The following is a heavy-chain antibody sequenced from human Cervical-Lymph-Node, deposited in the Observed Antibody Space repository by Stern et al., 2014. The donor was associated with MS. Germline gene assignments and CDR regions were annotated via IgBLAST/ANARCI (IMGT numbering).Heavy chain of an antibody. V-gene: IGHV3-23*04. CDR2: ISDGGYYT. D-gene: IGHD6-19*01. J-gene: IGHJ5*02. Sequence: ELQLVESGGGLVQPGGSLRLSCAASGFTFSAYAMTWVRQAPGKGLEWVGTISDGGYYTFYADSVKGRFTISRDNSRNTLYLQMNSLRADDTAVYYCAKDRIEVPVHWFDPWGQGTLVTVSS. CDR1: GFTFSAYA. CDR3: AKDRIEVPVHWFDP.